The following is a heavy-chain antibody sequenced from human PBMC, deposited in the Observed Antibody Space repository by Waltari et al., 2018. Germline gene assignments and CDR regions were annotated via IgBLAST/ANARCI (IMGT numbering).Heavy chain of an antibody. CDR2: IYYSGST. CDR3: ARLSVAVAGKEEDY. CDR1: GGSISSSSYY. D-gene: IGHD6-19*01. V-gene: IGHV4-39*06. Sequence: RLQLQESGPGLVKPSETLSLTCTVSGGSISSSSYYWGWIRQPPGKGLEWIGSIYYSGSTYYNPSLKSRVTIAVDTSKNQFSLKLSSVTAADTAVYYCARLSVAVAGKEEDYWGQGTLVTVSS. J-gene: IGHJ4*02.